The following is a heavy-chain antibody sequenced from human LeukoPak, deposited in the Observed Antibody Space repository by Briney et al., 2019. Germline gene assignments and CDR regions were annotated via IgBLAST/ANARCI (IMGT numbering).Heavy chain of an antibody. J-gene: IGHJ4*02. V-gene: IGHV3-48*01. CDR3: ARTSGFRFLEWLSGFDY. CDR1: GFTFSSYT. D-gene: IGHD3-3*01. Sequence: GGSLRLSCAASGFTFSSYTMNWVRQAPGKGLEWISYISGGGSTIYYADSVKGRFTISRDSAKNSLFLQMNSLRADDTAVYYCARTSGFRFLEWLSGFDYWSQGALVTVSS. CDR2: ISGGGSTI.